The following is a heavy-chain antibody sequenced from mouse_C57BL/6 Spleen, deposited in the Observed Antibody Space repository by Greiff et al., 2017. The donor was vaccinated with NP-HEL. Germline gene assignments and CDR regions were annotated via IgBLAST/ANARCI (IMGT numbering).Heavy chain of an antibody. CDR3: TPLYYYGSSWAY. Sequence: QVQLQQSGAELVRPGASVTLSCKASGYTFTDYEMHWVKQTPVHGLEWIGAIDPETGGTAYNQKFKGKAILTADKSSSTAYMELRSLTSEDSAVYYCTPLYYYGSSWAYWGQGTLVTVSA. CDR2: IDPETGGT. J-gene: IGHJ3*01. D-gene: IGHD1-1*01. V-gene: IGHV1-15*01. CDR1: GYTFTDYE.